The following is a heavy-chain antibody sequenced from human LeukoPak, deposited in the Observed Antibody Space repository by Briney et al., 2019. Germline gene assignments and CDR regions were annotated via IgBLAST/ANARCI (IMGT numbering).Heavy chain of an antibody. Sequence: GASLRLSCTASGYSFSNYGMSWVRQAPGKGLEWLAWISANNVNTNYAQKVQGRVTMTTDTSTSTAYMDLRSLRSDDTAVYYCARGKGLSVGGPAEDYVYYAMDVWGQGATVTVSS. CDR3: ARGKGLSVGGPAEDYVYYAMDV. J-gene: IGHJ6*02. CDR2: ISANNVNT. CDR1: GYSFSNYG. D-gene: IGHD2-15*01. V-gene: IGHV1-18*01.